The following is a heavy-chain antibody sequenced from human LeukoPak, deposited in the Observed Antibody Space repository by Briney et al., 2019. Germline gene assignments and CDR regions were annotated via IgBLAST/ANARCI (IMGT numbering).Heavy chain of an antibody. D-gene: IGHD2-21*02. V-gene: IGHV4-4*07. CDR3: ARESPYCGGDCYSKWFDP. J-gene: IGHJ5*02. Sequence: SETLSLTCTVSGGSISSYYWSWIRQPAGKGLEWIGRIYTSGSTNYNPSLKSRVTMSVDPSKTQFSLKLSSVTAADTAVYYCARESPYCGGDCYSKWFDPWGQGTLVTVSS. CDR2: IYTSGST. CDR1: GGSISSYY.